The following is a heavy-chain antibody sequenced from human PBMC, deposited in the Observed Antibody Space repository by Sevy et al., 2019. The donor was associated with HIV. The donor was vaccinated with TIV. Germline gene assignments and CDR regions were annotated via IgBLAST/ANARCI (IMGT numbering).Heavy chain of an antibody. CDR3: ARELHWVYGDYEWGFEL. CDR1: GGSIGTYY. CDR2: IYTAGNT. Sequence: SETLSLTCTVSGGSIGTYYWNWIRQPAGKGLEWIGRIYTAGNTKYNPSLKDRVTMSLDTSNNQFSLRVSSVTAADTALYYCARELHWVYGDYEWGFELWGQGTLVTVSS. D-gene: IGHD4-17*01. V-gene: IGHV4-4*07. J-gene: IGHJ4*02.